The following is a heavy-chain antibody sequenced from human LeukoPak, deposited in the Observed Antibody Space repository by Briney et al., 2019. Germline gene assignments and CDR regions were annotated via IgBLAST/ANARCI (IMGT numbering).Heavy chain of an antibody. CDR3: ARRLGYYGSGSYLI. Sequence: SETLSLTCAVYGGSFSGNYWSWIRQPPGKGLEWIGEINHSGSTNYNPSLKSRVTISVDTSKNQFSLKLSSVTAADTAVYYCARRLGYYGSGSYLIWGQGTLVTVSS. V-gene: IGHV4-34*01. CDR2: INHSGST. CDR1: GGSFSGNY. D-gene: IGHD3-10*01. J-gene: IGHJ4*02.